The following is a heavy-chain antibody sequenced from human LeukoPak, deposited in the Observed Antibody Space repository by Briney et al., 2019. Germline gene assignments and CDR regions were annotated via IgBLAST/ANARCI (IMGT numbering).Heavy chain of an antibody. D-gene: IGHD3-9*01. V-gene: IGHV5-51*01. Sequence: GESLKISCMASGYRFTSYWIGWVRQMPGKGLEWVGIIYPSDSDARYSPSFQGQVTISTDKSINTAYLQWSSLKASDTAMYYCARRNYDILTGYYNDYFDYWGQGTLVTVSS. J-gene: IGHJ4*02. CDR2: IYPSDSDA. CDR1: GYRFTSYW. CDR3: ARRNYDILTGYYNDYFDY.